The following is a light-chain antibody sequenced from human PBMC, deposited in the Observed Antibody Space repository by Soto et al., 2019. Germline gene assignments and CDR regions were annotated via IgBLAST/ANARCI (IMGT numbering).Light chain of an antibody. V-gene: IGKV1-39*01. CDR1: QSISSY. J-gene: IGKJ2*01. Sequence: DIPMTQSPSSLSASVGDRVTISCRAGQSISSYLNWYQQKPGKAPKLLIYAASSLQSGVPSRFSGSGSGTDFTLTISSLQPEDFATYYCQQSYSTPPYTFGQGTKLEIK. CDR3: QQSYSTPPYT. CDR2: AAS.